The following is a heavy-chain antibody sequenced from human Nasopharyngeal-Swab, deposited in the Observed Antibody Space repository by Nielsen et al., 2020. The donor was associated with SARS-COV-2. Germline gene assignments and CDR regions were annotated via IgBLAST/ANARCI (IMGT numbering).Heavy chain of an antibody. D-gene: IGHD7-27*01. CDR2: ISGSGTTI. Sequence: SCVASGFTFSDYYMTWIRQAPGKGLEWVSYISGSGTTIYYTDSVKGRFTISRGNAKNSLYLQMNSLRADNTAVYYCARTDPGVPSWGQGTLVTVSS. J-gene: IGHJ4*02. CDR3: ARTDPGVPS. V-gene: IGHV3-11*01. CDR1: GFTFSDYY.